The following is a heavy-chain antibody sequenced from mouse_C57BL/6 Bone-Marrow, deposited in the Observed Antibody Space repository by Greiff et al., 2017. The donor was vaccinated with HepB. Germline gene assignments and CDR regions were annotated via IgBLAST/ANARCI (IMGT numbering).Heavy chain of an antibody. CDR3: ARHGVDAMDY. CDR2: ISSGGSYT. V-gene: IGHV5-6*01. J-gene: IGHJ4*01. Sequence: EVHLVESGGDLVKPGGSLKLSCAASGFTFSSYGMSWVRRTPDKRLEWVATISSGGSYTYYPASVKGRFTISGDNAKNTLYLQMSSLKSEDTAMYYCARHGVDAMDYWGQGTSVTVSS. CDR1: GFTFSSYG. D-gene: IGHD1-1*01.